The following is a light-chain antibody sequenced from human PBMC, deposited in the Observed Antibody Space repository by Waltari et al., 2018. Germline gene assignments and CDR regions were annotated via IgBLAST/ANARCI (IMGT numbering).Light chain of an antibody. Sequence: ENVVTQSPGTVAWSPGERATLSCRASQRVGSRYLAWYQQKPGRATRLLIYAASRRATGIPDRFSGSGSQTDFTLTISRVEPEDFAVYFCPQYADSPRTFGHGPKV. J-gene: IGKJ1*01. CDR2: AAS. CDR1: QRVGSRY. CDR3: PQYADSPRT. V-gene: IGKV3-20*01.